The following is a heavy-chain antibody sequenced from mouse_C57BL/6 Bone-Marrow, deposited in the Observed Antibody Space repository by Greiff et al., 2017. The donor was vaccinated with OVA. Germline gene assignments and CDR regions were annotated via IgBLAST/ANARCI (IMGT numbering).Heavy chain of an antibody. CDR1: GFTFSSYA. J-gene: IGHJ2*01. D-gene: IGHD3-3*01. CDR2: ISDGGSYT. CDR3: ARDRVYYFDY. Sequence: VQLKESGGGLVKPGGSLKLSCAASGFTFSSYAMSWVRQTPEKRLEWVATISDGGSYTYYPDNVKGRFTISRDNAKNNLYLQMSHLKSEDTAMYYCARDRVYYFDYWGQGTTLTVSS. V-gene: IGHV5-4*01.